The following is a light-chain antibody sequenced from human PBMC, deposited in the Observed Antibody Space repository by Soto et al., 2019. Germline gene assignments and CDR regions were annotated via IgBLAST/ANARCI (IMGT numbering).Light chain of an antibody. CDR1: SSDVGGYNY. Sequence: QSALTQPASVSGSPGQSITISCTGTSSDVGGYNYVSWYQQHPGKAPKLMIYDVSNRPSGVSNRFSGSKSGNTASLTISGLQAEDEADYYCSSYTSISTSVFGTGTQVTVL. CDR3: SSYTSISTSV. CDR2: DVS. J-gene: IGLJ1*01. V-gene: IGLV2-14*01.